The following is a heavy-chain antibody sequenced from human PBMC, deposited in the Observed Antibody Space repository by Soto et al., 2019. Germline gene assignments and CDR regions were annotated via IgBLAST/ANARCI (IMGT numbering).Heavy chain of an antibody. CDR3: ARGTAYSNPPTDFDY. V-gene: IGHV1-18*01. CDR2: ISAYNGNT. Sequence: ASVKVSCQASGYTFTSYGISWVRQAPGQGLEWMGWISAYNGNTNYAQKLQGRVTMTTDTSTSTAYMELRSLRSDDTAVYYCARGTAYSNPPTDFDYWGQGTLVTVSS. CDR1: GYTFTSYG. J-gene: IGHJ4*02. D-gene: IGHD4-4*01.